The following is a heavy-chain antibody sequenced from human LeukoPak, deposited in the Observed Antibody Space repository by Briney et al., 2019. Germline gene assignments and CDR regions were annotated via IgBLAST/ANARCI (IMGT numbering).Heavy chain of an antibody. CDR2: ISAYNGNT. CDR3: ARDTIHGDDYVFDF. J-gene: IGHJ4*02. Sequence: ASVKVSCKASGGTFSSYAISWVRQAPGQGPEWMGWISAYNGNTNYVQRFQGRVTMTTDTSTTTAYMELRSLRSDDTAVYYCARDTIHGDDYVFDFWGQGTLVTVSS. CDR1: GGTFSSYA. V-gene: IGHV1-18*01. D-gene: IGHD3-10*02.